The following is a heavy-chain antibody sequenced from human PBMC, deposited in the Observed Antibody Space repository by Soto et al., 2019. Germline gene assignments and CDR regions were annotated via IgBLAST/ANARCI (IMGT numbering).Heavy chain of an antibody. D-gene: IGHD3-10*01. Sequence: PSETLSRTCTVSVGSVSSGSYYWSWILQPPGKGLEWIGYIYYIGSTNYNPSLKSRVTISVDTSKNQFSLKLSSVTAADTAVYYCARGRRYYGSGSYKDWFEPWGQGTLVIVSS. CDR2: IYYIGST. V-gene: IGHV4-61*01. CDR1: VGSVSSGSYY. CDR3: ARGRRYYGSGSYKDWFEP. J-gene: IGHJ5*02.